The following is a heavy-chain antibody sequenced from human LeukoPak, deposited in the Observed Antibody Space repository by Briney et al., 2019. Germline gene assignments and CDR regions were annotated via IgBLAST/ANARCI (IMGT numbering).Heavy chain of an antibody. D-gene: IGHD2-15*01. V-gene: IGHV4-31*03. CDR1: GGSISSGGYY. Sequence: SETLSLTCTVSGGSISSGGYYWSWICQHPGKGLEWIGYIYYSGSTYYNPSLKSRVTISVDTSKNQFSLKLSSVTAADTAVYYCARDDLGYCSGGSCHGAFDIWGQGTMVTVSS. J-gene: IGHJ3*02. CDR2: IYYSGST. CDR3: ARDDLGYCSGGSCHGAFDI.